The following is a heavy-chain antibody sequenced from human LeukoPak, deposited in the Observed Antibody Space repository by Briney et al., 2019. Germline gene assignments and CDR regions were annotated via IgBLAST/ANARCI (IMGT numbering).Heavy chain of an antibody. CDR3: ARDRSTVTTWVDY. CDR1: GFTFSSYV. D-gene: IGHD4-17*01. Sequence: SGGSLKLSCAASGFTFSSYVMHWVRQAPGKGLEWVAIISYDGSNEYYADSVKGRFTISRDNSKNTLYLQMNSLRAEDTAVYYCARDRSTVTTWVDYWGQGTLVTVSS. CDR2: ISYDGSNE. J-gene: IGHJ4*02. V-gene: IGHV3-30*04.